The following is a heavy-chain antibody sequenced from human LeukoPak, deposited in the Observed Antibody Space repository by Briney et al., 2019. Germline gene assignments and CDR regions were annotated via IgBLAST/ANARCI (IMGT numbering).Heavy chain of an antibody. Sequence: GASVTVSCKASGYIFTSYDINWVRQAAGQRLEWLGWMSPNSGNTVYAQKFQGRVTMTRSTALSTAYMELSSLKSDDTAVYYCTRGPPNWGYDFWGQGTLVTVSS. CDR1: GYIFTSYD. D-gene: IGHD3/OR15-3a*01. J-gene: IGHJ4*02. CDR3: TRGPPNWGYDF. V-gene: IGHV1-8*01. CDR2: MSPNSGNT.